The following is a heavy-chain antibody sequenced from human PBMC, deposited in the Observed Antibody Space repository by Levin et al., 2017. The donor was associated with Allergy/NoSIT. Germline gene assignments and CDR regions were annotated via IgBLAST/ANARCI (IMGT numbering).Heavy chain of an antibody. J-gene: IGHJ5*02. V-gene: IGHV4-30-4*01. D-gene: IGHD3-3*01. CDR2: IYYSGST. CDR1: GGSISSGDYY. Sequence: SETLSLTCTVSGGSISSGDYYWSWIRQPPGKGLEWIGYIYYSGSTYYNPSLKSRVTISVDTSKNQFSLKLSSVTAADTAVYYCAREIGPGITIFGGGHWGWFDPWGQGTLVTVSS. CDR3: AREIGPGITIFGGGHWGWFDP.